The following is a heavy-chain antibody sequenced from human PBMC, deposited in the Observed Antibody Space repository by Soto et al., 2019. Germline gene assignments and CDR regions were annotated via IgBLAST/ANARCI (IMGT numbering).Heavy chain of an antibody. D-gene: IGHD4-17*01. Sequence: PGGSLRLSCAASGFTFSDYYMSWIRQAPGKGLEWVSYISSSSSYTNYADSVKGRFTISRDNAKNSLYLQMNSLRAEDTAVYYCAREETTVNTLYYYYGMDVWGQGTTVTVSS. V-gene: IGHV3-11*06. CDR1: GFTFSDYY. J-gene: IGHJ6*02. CDR2: ISSSSSYT. CDR3: AREETTVNTLYYYYGMDV.